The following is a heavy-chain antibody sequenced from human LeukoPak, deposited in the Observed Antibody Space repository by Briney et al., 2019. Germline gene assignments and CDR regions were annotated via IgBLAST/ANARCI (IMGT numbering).Heavy chain of an antibody. CDR3: ARDHAIVVVPAAPSGAFDI. Sequence: GGSLRLSCAAPGFTFSSYAMNWVRQAPGKGLEWVAVITYDGSNKYYADSVKGRFTISRDNSKNTLYLQMNSLRAEDTAVYYCARDHAIVVVPAAPSGAFDIWGQGTMVTVSS. D-gene: IGHD2-2*01. V-gene: IGHV3-30-3*01. J-gene: IGHJ3*02. CDR2: ITYDGSNK. CDR1: GFTFSSYA.